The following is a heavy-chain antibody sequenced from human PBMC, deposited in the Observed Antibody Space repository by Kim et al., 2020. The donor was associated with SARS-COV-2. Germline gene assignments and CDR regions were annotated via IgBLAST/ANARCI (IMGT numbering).Heavy chain of an antibody. J-gene: IGHJ4*02. CDR1: GGSVSGYH. V-gene: IGHV4-59*08. CDR3: ARHKENNWHLAF. CDR2: VSYTGET. D-gene: IGHD1-1*01. Sequence: SETLSLTCTVSGGSVSGYHGHWIRQSPGKGLESIGYVSYTGETRYNPALNGRLTILVDPSKSQFSLRLTSVTAADTAVYYCARHKENNWHLAFWGQGALVTVSS.